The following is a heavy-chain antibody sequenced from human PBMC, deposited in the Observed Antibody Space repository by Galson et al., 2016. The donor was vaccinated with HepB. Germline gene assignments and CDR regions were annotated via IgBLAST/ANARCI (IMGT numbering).Heavy chain of an antibody. J-gene: IGHJ4*02. V-gene: IGHV4-39*01. CDR1: GVSIATGRYY. D-gene: IGHD6-13*01. CDR2: IYNSVST. CDR3: ARNYSSPWSRHLDS. Sequence: TLSLTCTVSGVSIATGRYYWVWIRQPAGKGLDFLGSIYNSVSTSYNPSLKSRLTMSVDTSKNQFSLRLTSVTAADTAVYYCARNYSSPWSRHLDSWGQGILVTVS.